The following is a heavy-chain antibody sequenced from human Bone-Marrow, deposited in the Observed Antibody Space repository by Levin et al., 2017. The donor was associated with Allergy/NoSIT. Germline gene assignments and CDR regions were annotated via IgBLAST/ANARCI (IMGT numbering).Heavy chain of an antibody. CDR3: ASHSGDITQGLDS. Sequence: TGGSLRLSCSASGFTFSHYAMSWVRQAPGKGLEWVSGITGPAENTYYADSVLGRFTISRDNSGNTLYLEMNNLRAEDTAVYYCASHSGDITQGLDSWGQGTLLTVSS. D-gene: IGHD4-17*01. CDR1: GFTFSHYA. V-gene: IGHV3-23*01. J-gene: IGHJ4*02. CDR2: ITGPAENT.